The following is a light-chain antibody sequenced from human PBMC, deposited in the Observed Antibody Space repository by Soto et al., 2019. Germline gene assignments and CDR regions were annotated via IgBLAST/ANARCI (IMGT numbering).Light chain of an antibody. CDR1: SGDVGGYNY. J-gene: IGLJ3*02. V-gene: IGLV2-11*01. CDR2: DVT. Sequence: QSALTQPRSVSGSPGQSVTISCTGTSGDVGGYNYVSWYQQRPGKAPQVMIYDVTERPSGVPDRFSGSKSGNTASLTISGLQADDEADYFCCSYAGRYSWVFGGGTQLTVL. CDR3: CSYAGRYSWV.